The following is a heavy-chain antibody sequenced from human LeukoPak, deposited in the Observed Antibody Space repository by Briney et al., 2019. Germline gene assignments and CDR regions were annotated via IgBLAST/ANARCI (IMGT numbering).Heavy chain of an antibody. CDR3: ARGRGNYVRWWFDP. V-gene: IGHV4-59*01. Sequence: SETLSLTCTVSGDSISSYYWSWIRQPPGRGLEWIGSIYYSGSTNYNPSLTSRVTISVDTSKNQFSLKLSSVTAADTAVYYCARGRGNYVRWWFDPWGQGTLVTVSS. J-gene: IGHJ5*02. CDR1: GDSISSYY. CDR2: IYYSGST. D-gene: IGHD1-26*01.